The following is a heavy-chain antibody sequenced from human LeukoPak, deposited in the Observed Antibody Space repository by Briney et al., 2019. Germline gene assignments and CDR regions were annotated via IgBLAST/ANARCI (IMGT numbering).Heavy chain of an antibody. D-gene: IGHD3-10*01. CDR1: GFTFSTYW. CDR2: ISSDGSIT. V-gene: IGHV3-74*01. J-gene: IGHJ4*02. Sequence: GGSLRLSCAASGFTFSTYWMHWVRQAPGKGLVWVSRISSDGSITGYADSVKGRFTISRDNAKNTLYLQMNGLRAEDTAVYYCARHLNYYLDYWGQGTLVTVSS. CDR3: ARHLNYYLDY.